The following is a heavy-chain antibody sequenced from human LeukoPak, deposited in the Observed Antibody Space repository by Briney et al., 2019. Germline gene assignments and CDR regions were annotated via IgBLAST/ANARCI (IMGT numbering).Heavy chain of an antibody. V-gene: IGHV4-34*01. CDR3: TFSMVRGTIDY. Sequence: KTSETLSLTCAVYGGSFSGYYWNWIRQPPGKGLEWIGEINHSGTTNSSPYLKSRLTMSVDTAKNQFSLKLSSVTAADTAVYYCTFSMVRGTIDYWGKGTLVTVSS. CDR1: GGSFSGYY. J-gene: IGHJ4*02. D-gene: IGHD3-9*01. CDR2: INHSGTT.